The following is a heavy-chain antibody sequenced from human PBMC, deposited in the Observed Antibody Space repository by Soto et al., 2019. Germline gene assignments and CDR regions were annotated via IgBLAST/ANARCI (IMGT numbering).Heavy chain of an antibody. D-gene: IGHD2-21*01. CDR2: ISGSGGST. CDR1: GFTFSSYA. V-gene: IGHV3-23*01. Sequence: EVQLLESGGGLVQRGGSLRLSCAASGFTFSSYAMSWVRQAPGRGLAWVSAISGSGGSTYYADSVKGRFTISRDNTKNTLYLQMNSLRAEDTAVYYCAKVWHAYYYDYDYMDVWGKGTTVTVSS. CDR3: AKVWHAYYYDYDYMDV. J-gene: IGHJ6*03.